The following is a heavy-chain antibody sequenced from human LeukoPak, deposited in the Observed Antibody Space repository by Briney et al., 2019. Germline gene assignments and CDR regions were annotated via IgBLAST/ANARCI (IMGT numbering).Heavy chain of an antibody. V-gene: IGHV1-3*01. CDR1: GYTFTSYA. D-gene: IGHD1-26*01. J-gene: IGHJ4*02. Sequence: ASVKVSRKASGYTFTSYAMHWVRQAPGQRLEWMGWINAGNGNTKYSQKFQGRVTITRDTSASTAYMELSSLRSEDTAVYYCARKEVGATFDYWGQGTLVTVSS. CDR2: INAGNGNT. CDR3: ARKEVGATFDY.